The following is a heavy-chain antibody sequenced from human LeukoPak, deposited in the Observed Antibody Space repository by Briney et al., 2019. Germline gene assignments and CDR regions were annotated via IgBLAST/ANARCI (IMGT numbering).Heavy chain of an antibody. Sequence: SGGSLRLSCAASGFTFSSYAMGWVRRPPGKGLEWVSGISSSGSTVYYADSVKGRFTISRDNAKNSLFLQMNSLRAEDTADYYCAREKFYDNSGYDYWGQGTLVTVSS. J-gene: IGHJ4*02. CDR2: ISSSGSTV. CDR3: AREKFYDNSGYDY. V-gene: IGHV3-48*03. CDR1: GFTFSSYA. D-gene: IGHD3-22*01.